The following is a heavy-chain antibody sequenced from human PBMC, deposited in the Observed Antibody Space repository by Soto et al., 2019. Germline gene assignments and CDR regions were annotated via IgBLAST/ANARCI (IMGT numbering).Heavy chain of an antibody. J-gene: IGHJ6*03. CDR1: GGSFTSYF. Sequence: PSETLSLTCTVSGGSFTSYFWSWIRQSPGKGLEWIGYTFHSGSTNYNPSLKSRFTISRDNAKNSLYLQMNSLRAEDTAVYYCANVPAAMPRDYYYYMDVWGKGTTVTVSS. CDR3: ANVPAAMPRDYYYYMDV. V-gene: IGHV4-59*12. D-gene: IGHD2-2*01. CDR2: TFHSGST.